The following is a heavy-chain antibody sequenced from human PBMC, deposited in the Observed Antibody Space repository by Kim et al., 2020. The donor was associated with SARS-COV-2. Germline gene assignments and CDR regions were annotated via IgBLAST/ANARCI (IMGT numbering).Heavy chain of an antibody. D-gene: IGHD1-26*01. CDR3: VREGVRYSGSYYSFDY. Sequence: SVKVSCKASGGTFSSYAISWVRQAPGQGLEWMGGIIPIFGTANYAQKFQGRVTITADESTSTAYMELSSLRSEDTAVYYCVREGVRYSGSYYSFDYWGQGTLVTVSS. J-gene: IGHJ4*02. CDR2: IIPIFGTA. CDR1: GGTFSSYA. V-gene: IGHV1-69*13.